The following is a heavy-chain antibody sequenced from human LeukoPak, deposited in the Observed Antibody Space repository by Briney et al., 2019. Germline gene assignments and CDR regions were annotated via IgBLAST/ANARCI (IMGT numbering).Heavy chain of an antibody. CDR3: ATAYYYDSSGYYFED. D-gene: IGHD3-22*01. J-gene: IGHJ4*02. Sequence: ASVKVSCEVSGYTLTELSMHWVRQAPGKGLEWMGGFDPEDGETIYAQKFQGRVTMTEDTSTDTAYMELSSLRSEDTAVYYCATAYYYDSSGYYFEDWGQGTLVTVSS. CDR2: FDPEDGET. V-gene: IGHV1-24*01. CDR1: GYTLTELS.